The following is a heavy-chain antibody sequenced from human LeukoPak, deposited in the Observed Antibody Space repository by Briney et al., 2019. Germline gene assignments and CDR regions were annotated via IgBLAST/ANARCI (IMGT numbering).Heavy chain of an antibody. CDR2: IYYSGST. V-gene: IGHV4-39*07. CDR1: GGSISSSSYY. Sequence: SETLSLTCTVSGGSISSSSYYWGWIRQPPGKGLEWIGSIYYSGSTYYNPSLKSRVTISVDTSKNQFSLKLSSVTAADTAVYYCARSYYDYVWGSYRSTHFDYWGQGTLVTVSS. J-gene: IGHJ4*02. D-gene: IGHD3-16*02. CDR3: ARSYYDYVWGSYRSTHFDY.